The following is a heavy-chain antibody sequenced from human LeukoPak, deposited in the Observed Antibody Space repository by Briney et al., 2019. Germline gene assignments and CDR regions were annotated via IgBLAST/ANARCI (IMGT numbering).Heavy chain of an antibody. CDR2: INPNRGGT. CDR3: ARESIVEVVAATGIDY. J-gene: IGHJ4*02. CDR1: GYTFTGYY. D-gene: IGHD2-15*01. Sequence: ASVNVSCKASGYTFTGYYMHWVRQAPGQGLEWMGWINPNRGGTNYAQKFQGRVTMTRDTSISTAYMELSRLRSDDTAVYYCARESIVEVVAATGIDYWGQGTLVTVSS. V-gene: IGHV1-2*02.